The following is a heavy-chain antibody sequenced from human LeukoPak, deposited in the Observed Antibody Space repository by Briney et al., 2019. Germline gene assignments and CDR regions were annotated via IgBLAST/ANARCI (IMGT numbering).Heavy chain of an antibody. CDR1: GFTFSSYA. D-gene: IGHD3/OR15-3a*01. Sequence: PGGSLRLSCAASGFTFSSYAMHWVRQAPGKGLEWVAVISYDGSNKYYADSVKGRFTISRDNSKNTLYLQMNSLRAEDTAVYYYVSLDGVYYYHMDVWGQGTTVIVSS. CDR3: VSLDGVYYYHMDV. CDR2: ISYDGSNK. V-gene: IGHV3-30-3*01. J-gene: IGHJ6*02.